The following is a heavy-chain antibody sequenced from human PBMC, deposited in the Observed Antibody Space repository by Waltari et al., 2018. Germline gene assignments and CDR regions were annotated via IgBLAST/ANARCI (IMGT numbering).Heavy chain of an antibody. V-gene: IGHV3-15*01. D-gene: IGHD7-27*01. J-gene: IGHJ4*02. CDR2: IKSKTDGATT. CDR1: GVTFSNAW. CDR3: TTGQRGN. Sequence: EVQLVESGGGLVRPGGSLRLSCAASGVTFSNAWMSWVRQAPGKGLEWVGRIKSKTDGATTDYAAPVKGRFTISRDDSKNTLYLQMNSLKTEDTAVYYCTTGQRGNWGQGTLVTVSS.